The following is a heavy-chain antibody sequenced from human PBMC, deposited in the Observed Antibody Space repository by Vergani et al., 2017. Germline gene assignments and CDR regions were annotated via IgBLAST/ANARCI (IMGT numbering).Heavy chain of an antibody. D-gene: IGHD3-10*01. CDR2: MYHSGST. CDR1: GGSMSGYY. Sequence: QVRLQESGPGLVKPSENLSLTCSVSGGSMSGYYWSWIRQPPGKELEWIGYMYHSGSTNYNPSLETRVTISGDTSKNQFSLKLNSVTAAGTAVYYCGRVADFYGLGSRLLDLWGQGILVTVSS. CDR3: GRVADFYGLGSRLLDL. V-gene: IGHV4-59*01. J-gene: IGHJ5*02.